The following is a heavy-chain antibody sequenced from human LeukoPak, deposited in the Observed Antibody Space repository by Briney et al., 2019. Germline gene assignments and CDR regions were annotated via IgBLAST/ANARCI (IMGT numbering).Heavy chain of an antibody. CDR3: TTRGSDSGCPFF. V-gene: IGHV3-15*01. D-gene: IGHD3-10*01. Sequence: PGGSLRLSCAASGFTFSNAWMVSVRQAPGKGLEWVGRIKSKTDGGTTDYAAPVKGRFTISRDDSKNTLYLEMNSLKTEDTAVYYCTTRGSDSGCPFFWGQGTLVTVSS. J-gene: IGHJ4*02. CDR1: GFTFSNAW. CDR2: IKSKTDGGTT.